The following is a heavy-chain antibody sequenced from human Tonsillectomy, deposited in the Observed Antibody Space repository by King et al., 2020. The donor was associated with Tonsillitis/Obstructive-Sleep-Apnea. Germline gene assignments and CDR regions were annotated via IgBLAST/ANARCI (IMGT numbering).Heavy chain of an antibody. D-gene: IGHD3-16*01. Sequence: VQLVESGGGLVQPGRSLRLSCAASGFTFDDYAMHWVRQAPGKGLEWVSGISWNSGSIGYADSVKGRFTISRDNAKNSLYLQMNSLRAEDTAFYYCETDITHGVCCIISCHHRRLASWAQGPLVPVPS. J-gene: IGHJ5*02. CDR2: ISWNSGSI. V-gene: IGHV3-9*01. CDR3: ETDITHGVCCIISCHHRRLAS. CDR1: GFTFDDYA.